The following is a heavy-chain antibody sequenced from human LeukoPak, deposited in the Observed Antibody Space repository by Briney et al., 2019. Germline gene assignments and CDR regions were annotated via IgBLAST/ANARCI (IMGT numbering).Heavy chain of an antibody. CDR3: AKDLLRVPAAMGSRFDP. CDR2: IYNAGDT. V-gene: IGHV3-53*01. CDR1: GSIVNYNY. J-gene: IGHJ5*02. D-gene: IGHD2-2*01. Sequence: GGSLRLSCTASGSIVNYNYINWVRQAPGKGLEWVSTIYNAGDTYYADSVKGRFTLSRDNSENTVYLQMNNLRVEDTAIYYCAKDLLRVPAAMGSRFDPWGQGTLVTVSS.